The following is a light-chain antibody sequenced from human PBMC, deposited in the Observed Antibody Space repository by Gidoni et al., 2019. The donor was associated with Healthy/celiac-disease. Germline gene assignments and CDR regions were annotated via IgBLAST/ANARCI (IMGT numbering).Light chain of an antibody. J-gene: IGKJ1*01. CDR2: AAS. CDR3: QQRYSTPLT. Sequence: IQMTQSPSSLSASVGDRVTITCRASQSISSYLNWYQQKPGKAPKLLIYAASSLQSGVPSRFSGSGSGTDVTLTISSLQPEDFATYYCQQRYSTPLTFGQGTKVEIK. CDR1: QSISSY. V-gene: IGKV1-39*01.